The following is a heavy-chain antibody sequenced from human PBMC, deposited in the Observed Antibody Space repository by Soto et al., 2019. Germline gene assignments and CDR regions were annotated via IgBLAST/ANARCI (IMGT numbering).Heavy chain of an antibody. CDR2: IDHSGST. CDR3: ARGPYGSGIRSPYYYYYMGV. D-gene: IGHD3-10*01. J-gene: IGHJ6*03. Sequence: QVQLQQWGAGLLKPSETLSLTCAVYGGSFSGYYWSRIRQPPGKVLEWIGEIDHSGSTNYNPSLRGRVTISVDTSKSQFSLRLSSVTAADTAVYYCARGPYGSGIRSPYYYYYMGVRGNGTTVTVSS. CDR1: GGSFSGYY. V-gene: IGHV4-34*01.